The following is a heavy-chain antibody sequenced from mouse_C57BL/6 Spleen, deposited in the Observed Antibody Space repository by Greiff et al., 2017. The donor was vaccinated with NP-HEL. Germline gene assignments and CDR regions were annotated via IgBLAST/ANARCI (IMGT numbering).Heavy chain of an antibody. D-gene: IGHD1-1*01. Sequence: DVKLVESEGGLVQPGSSMKLSCTASGFTFSDYYMAWVRQVPEKGLEWVANINYDGSSTYYLDTLKSRFIISRDNAKNILYLQMRSLKSEDTATYYCARVYYARGYYAMDYWGQGTSVTVSS. CDR3: ARVYYARGYYAMDY. CDR2: INYDGSST. V-gene: IGHV5-16*01. CDR1: GFTFSDYY. J-gene: IGHJ4*01.